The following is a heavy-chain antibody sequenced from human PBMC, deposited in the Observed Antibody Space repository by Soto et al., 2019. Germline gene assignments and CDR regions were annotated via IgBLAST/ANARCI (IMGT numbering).Heavy chain of an antibody. Sequence: ASVKVSCKASGYTFTSYDINWVRQATGQGLEWMGWMNPNSGNTGYAQKFQGRVTRTRNTSISTAYMELGSLRSEDTAVYYCARAKNGDSFYYYYYMDVWGKGTTVTVSS. D-gene: IGHD4-17*01. CDR1: GYTFTSYD. V-gene: IGHV1-8*01. CDR3: ARAKNGDSFYYYYYMDV. CDR2: MNPNSGNT. J-gene: IGHJ6*03.